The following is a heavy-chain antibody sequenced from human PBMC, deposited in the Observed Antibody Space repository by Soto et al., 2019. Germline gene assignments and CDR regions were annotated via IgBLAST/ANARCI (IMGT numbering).Heavy chain of an antibody. J-gene: IGHJ5*02. CDR3: ARDGTDIVVVVAASPSWFDP. Sequence: QVQLVQSGAEVKKPGSSVKVSCKASGGTFSSYTISWVRQAPGQGLEWMGRIIPILGIANYAQKFQGRVTITADKSTSTAYMELSSLRSEDTAVYYCARDGTDIVVVVAASPSWFDPWGQGTLVTVSS. CDR1: GGTFSSYT. V-gene: IGHV1-69*08. D-gene: IGHD2-15*01. CDR2: IIPILGIA.